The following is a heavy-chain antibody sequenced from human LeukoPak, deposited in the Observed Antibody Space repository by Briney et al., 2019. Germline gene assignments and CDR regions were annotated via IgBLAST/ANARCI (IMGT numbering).Heavy chain of an antibody. CDR1: GFTFTSSA. Sequence: SVKVSCKASGFTFTSSAVQWVRQARGQRLEWIGWIVVGSGNTNYAQKFQGRVTMTRDTSTSTVYMELSSLRSEDTAVYYCASWGYYGSGNRDYWGQGTLVTVSS. CDR2: IVVGSGNT. V-gene: IGHV1-58*01. J-gene: IGHJ4*02. D-gene: IGHD3-10*01. CDR3: ASWGYYGSGNRDY.